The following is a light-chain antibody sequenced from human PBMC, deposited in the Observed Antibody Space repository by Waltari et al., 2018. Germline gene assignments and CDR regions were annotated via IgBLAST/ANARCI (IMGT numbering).Light chain of an antibody. V-gene: IGKV3-20*01. CDR2: DAS. CDR1: PGVSRT. Sequence: EIVLTQSPGTLSLSPGERATLSCRASPGVSRTLAWYQQKPGQAPRLLIYDASTRATGIPDRFSGSGSGTDFSLTISRLEPEDSAVYYCQKYGTLPATFGQGTKVEIK. J-gene: IGKJ1*01. CDR3: QKYGTLPAT.